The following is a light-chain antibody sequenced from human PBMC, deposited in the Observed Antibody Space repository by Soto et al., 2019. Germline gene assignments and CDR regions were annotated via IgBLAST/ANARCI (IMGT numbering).Light chain of an antibody. Sequence: QSVLTHPDSVYRPPRQSLTISCTGTTRHLGGYNYVSWYQQHPGKATNVMIYEVSNRPSGVSNRFSGSKYGNTGSPTISGLQAEEEADYYCSSYTSSSSPYAFGTGTKVAVL. J-gene: IGLJ1*01. CDR1: TRHLGGYNY. V-gene: IGLV2-14*01. CDR2: EVS. CDR3: SSYTSSSSPYA.